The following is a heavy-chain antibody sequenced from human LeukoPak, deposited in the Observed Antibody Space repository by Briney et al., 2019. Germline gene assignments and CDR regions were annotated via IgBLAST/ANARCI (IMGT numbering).Heavy chain of an antibody. J-gene: IGHJ4*02. CDR3: ARDDYYDSSGYPFDY. CDR2: ISAYNGNT. D-gene: IGHD3-22*01. CDR1: GGTFSSYA. Sequence: ASVKVSCTASGGTFSSYAISWVRQAPGQGLEWMGWISAYNGNTNYAQKLQGRVTMTTDTSTSTAYMELRSLRSDDTAVYYCARDDYYDSSGYPFDYWGQGTLVTVSS. V-gene: IGHV1-18*01.